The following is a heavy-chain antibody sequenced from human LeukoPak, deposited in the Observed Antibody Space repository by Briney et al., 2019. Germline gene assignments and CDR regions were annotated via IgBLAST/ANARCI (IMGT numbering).Heavy chain of an antibody. V-gene: IGHV4-38-2*02. D-gene: IGHD6-19*01. CDR1: GDSISSGFF. J-gene: IGHJ5*02. CDR2: LYHTGTT. Sequence: SETLSLTCAVSGDSISSGFFWGWIRQPPGKGLEWIGSLYHTGTTYNNPSLKSRVTMSLDTSKNQFSLKMTSVTAADTAVYYCARDKDLAVAANWFDPWGQGTLVIVSS. CDR3: ARDKDLAVAANWFDP.